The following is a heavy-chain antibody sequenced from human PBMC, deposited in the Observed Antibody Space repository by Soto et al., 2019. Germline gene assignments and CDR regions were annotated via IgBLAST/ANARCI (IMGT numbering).Heavy chain of an antibody. J-gene: IGHJ5*02. CDR2: IYYSGST. D-gene: IGHD3-10*01. V-gene: IGHV4-59*01. CDR1: GGSISSYY. CDR3: ASYSGKGPRWFDP. Sequence: SETLSLTCTVSGGSISSYYWSWIRQPPGKGLEWIGYIYYSGSTNYNPSLKSRVTISVDTSKNQFSLKLSSVTAADTAVYYCASYSGKGPRWFDPWGQGTLVTVSS.